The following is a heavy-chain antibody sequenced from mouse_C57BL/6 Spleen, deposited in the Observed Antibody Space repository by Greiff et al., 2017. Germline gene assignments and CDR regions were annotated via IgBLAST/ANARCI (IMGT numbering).Heavy chain of an antibody. CDR1: GYTFTSYW. CDR2: IAPNSGGT. CDR3: AREYYYGRRVPYYAMDY. D-gene: IGHD1-1*01. V-gene: IGHV1-72*01. Sequence: QVQLTQSGAELVQPGASVKLSCKASGYTFTSYWMHWVKQRPGRGLEWIGRIAPNSGGTKYNEKFKSKATLTVDEPSSTAYKQLSSLTSEDAAVYYCAREYYYGRRVPYYAMDYWGQGTSVTVSS. J-gene: IGHJ4*01.